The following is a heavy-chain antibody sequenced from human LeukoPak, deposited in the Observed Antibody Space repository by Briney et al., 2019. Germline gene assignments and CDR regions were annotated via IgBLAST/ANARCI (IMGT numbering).Heavy chain of an antibody. CDR2: IVPIFGTA. Sequence: SVKVSCKASGGTFSSYAISWVRQAPGQGLEWMGGIVPIFGTANYAQKFQGRVTITADESTSTAYMELSSLRSEDTAVYYCARLYDSSGYCPYYFDYWGQGTLVTVSS. D-gene: IGHD3-22*01. CDR3: ARLYDSSGYCPYYFDY. CDR1: GGTFSSYA. J-gene: IGHJ4*02. V-gene: IGHV1-69*13.